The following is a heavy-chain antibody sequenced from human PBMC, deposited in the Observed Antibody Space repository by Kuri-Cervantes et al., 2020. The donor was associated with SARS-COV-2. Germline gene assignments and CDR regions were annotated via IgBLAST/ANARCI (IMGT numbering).Heavy chain of an antibody. D-gene: IGHD5-18*01. V-gene: IGHV3-23*01. Sequence: GGSLRLSCAASGFTFSNYALSWVRQAPGKGLEWVSAISGSGGSTYYADSVKGRLTISRDNSKNTLYLQMNSLRAEDTAVYYCAASGYSYGFPYYWGQGTLVTVSS. CDR1: GFTFSNYA. J-gene: IGHJ4*02. CDR3: AASGYSYGFPYY. CDR2: ISGSGGST.